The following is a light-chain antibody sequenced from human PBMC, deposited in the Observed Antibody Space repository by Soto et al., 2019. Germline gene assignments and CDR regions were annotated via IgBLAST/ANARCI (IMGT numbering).Light chain of an antibody. Sequence: IQMTQSPSSLSASVGDRVTIICRASQSVSTRLAWYQQKPGKAPKLLIYAASTLQTGVPSRFSGSGSGTDFTLTISSLQPEDFATYYCLQEYNFPWTFGQGTKVEIK. V-gene: IGKV1-6*01. J-gene: IGKJ1*01. CDR2: AAS. CDR3: LQEYNFPWT. CDR1: QSVSTR.